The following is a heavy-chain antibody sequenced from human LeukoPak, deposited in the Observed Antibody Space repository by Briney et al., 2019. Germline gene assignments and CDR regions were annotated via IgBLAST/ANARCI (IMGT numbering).Heavy chain of an antibody. CDR2: IYYDGST. V-gene: IGHV4-39*07. CDR3: ARVDGQLAYFDY. Sequence: SETLSLTCTVSGGSISSSNYYWGWIRQPPGKGLEWIGNIYYDGSTYYNPSLKSRATISVDTSKNQFSLKLSSVTAADTAVYYCARVDGQLAYFDYWGQGTLVTVSS. J-gene: IGHJ4*02. CDR1: GGSISSSNYY. D-gene: IGHD6-6*01.